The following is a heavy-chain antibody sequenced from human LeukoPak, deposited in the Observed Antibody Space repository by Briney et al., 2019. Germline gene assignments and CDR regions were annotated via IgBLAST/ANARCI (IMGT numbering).Heavy chain of an antibody. CDR2: ISSNGGST. CDR3: ARDEEEQWLARHYYYYMDV. J-gene: IGHJ6*03. V-gene: IGHV3-64*01. Sequence: PGGSLRLSCAASGFTFSSYAMHWVRQAPGKGLEYVSAISSNGGSTYYANSVKGRFTISRDNSKNTLYLQMNSLRAEDTAVYYCARDEEEQWLARHYYYYMDVWGKGTTVTVSS. D-gene: IGHD6-19*01. CDR1: GFTFSSYA.